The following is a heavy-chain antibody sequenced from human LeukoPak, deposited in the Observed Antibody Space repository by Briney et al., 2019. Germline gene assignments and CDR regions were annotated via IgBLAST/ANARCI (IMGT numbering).Heavy chain of an antibody. J-gene: IGHJ4*02. CDR3: ARQKWLIRGIDY. V-gene: IGHV4-30-4*01. CDR1: GGSINSGDYY. Sequence: PSQTLSLTCTVSGGSINSGDYYWSWIRQPPGKGLEWIGYIYHTESTFYNPSLNSRVTISLDMSNNQFSLKLSSVTAADTAVYCCARQKWLIRGIDYWGQGTLVAVSS. CDR2: IYHTEST. D-gene: IGHD6-19*01.